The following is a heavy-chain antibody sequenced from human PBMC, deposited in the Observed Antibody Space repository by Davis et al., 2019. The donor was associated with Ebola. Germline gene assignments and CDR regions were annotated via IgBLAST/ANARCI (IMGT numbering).Heavy chain of an antibody. CDR1: GFTFSSYS. D-gene: IGHD3-22*01. V-gene: IGHV3-30*03. J-gene: IGHJ3*02. Sequence: PGGSLRLSCAASGFTFSSYSMNWVRQAPGKGLEWVAVISYDGSNNYYADSVKGRFTISRDNAKNSLYLQMNSLRAEDTAVYYCARGGYYDSSGYSHAAFDIWGQGTMVTVSS. CDR2: ISYDGSNN. CDR3: ARGGYYDSSGYSHAAFDI.